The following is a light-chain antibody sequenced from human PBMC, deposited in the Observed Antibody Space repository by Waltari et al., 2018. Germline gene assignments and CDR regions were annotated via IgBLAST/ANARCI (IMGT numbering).Light chain of an antibody. Sequence: DIQMTQSPSFVSAFVGDRVTISFRASQNIGSWLAWYQQKPGQAPKLLIYSASSLQRGGPSRFSGTGSGTDFTLTISSLQPEDFATYYCQQANNFPRTFGQGTKVEI. CDR3: QQANNFPRT. V-gene: IGKV1-12*01. J-gene: IGKJ1*01. CDR1: QNIGSW. CDR2: SAS.